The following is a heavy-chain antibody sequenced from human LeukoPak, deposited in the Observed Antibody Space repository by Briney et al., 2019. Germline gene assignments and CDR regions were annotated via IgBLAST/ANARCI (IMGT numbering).Heavy chain of an antibody. CDR3: ARVRQGYYDSSGYSWEIRFDY. D-gene: IGHD3-22*01. CDR1: GYTFTSYG. V-gene: IGHV1-3*01. J-gene: IGHJ4*02. Sequence: ASVKVSCKASGYTFTSYGISWVRQAPGQGLEWMGWINAGNGNTKYSQKFQGRVTITRDTSASTAYMELSSLRSEDTAVYYCARVRQGYYDSSGYSWEIRFDYWGQGTLVTVSS. CDR2: INAGNGNT.